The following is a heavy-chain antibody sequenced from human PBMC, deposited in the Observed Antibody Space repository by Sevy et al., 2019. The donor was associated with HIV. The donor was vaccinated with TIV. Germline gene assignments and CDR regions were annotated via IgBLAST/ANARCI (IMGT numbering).Heavy chain of an antibody. V-gene: IGHV4-4*07. J-gene: IGHJ6*02. CDR2: IYTSGST. D-gene: IGHD4-4*01. Sequence: SETLSLTCTVSGGSISSYYWSWIRQPAGKGLEWIGRIYTSGSTNYNPSLKSRVTMSVDTSKNQFSLKLSSVTAADTAVYYCARASSRAYSNYYYYGMDVWGQGTTVTVFS. CDR3: ARASSRAYSNYYYYGMDV. CDR1: GGSISSYY.